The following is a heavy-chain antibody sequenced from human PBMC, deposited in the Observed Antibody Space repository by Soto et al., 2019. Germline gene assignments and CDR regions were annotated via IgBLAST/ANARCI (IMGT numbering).Heavy chain of an antibody. J-gene: IGHJ3*02. Sequence: GGSLRLSCAASGFTFSIYAMSWVRQAPGKGLEWVSGIGGGNDDTYYADSVKGRFTISRDNSKSTLSLQMNGLRAEDTAVYYCAKDRMKHHSVWDTFEIWGQGPMVTF. CDR3: AKDRMKHHSVWDTFEI. D-gene: IGHD2-15*01. CDR2: IGGGNDDT. V-gene: IGHV3-23*01. CDR1: GFTFSIYA.